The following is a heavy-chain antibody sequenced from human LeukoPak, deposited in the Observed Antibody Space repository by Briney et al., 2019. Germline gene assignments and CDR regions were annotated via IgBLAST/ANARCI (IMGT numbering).Heavy chain of an antibody. V-gene: IGHV4-39*01. Sequence: KPSETLSLTCTVSGGSISSSSYYWGWIRQPPGKGLEWIGTIYYSGSTYYNPSLKSRVTISVDTSKNQFSLKLSSVTAADTAVYYCARHRPFWEQSHNWFDPWGQGTLVTVSS. J-gene: IGHJ5*02. CDR3: ARHRPFWEQSHNWFDP. CDR2: IYYSGST. CDR1: GGSISSSSYY. D-gene: IGHD1-26*01.